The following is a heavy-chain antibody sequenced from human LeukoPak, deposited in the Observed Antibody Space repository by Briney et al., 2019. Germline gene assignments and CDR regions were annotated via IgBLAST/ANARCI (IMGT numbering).Heavy chain of an antibody. V-gene: IGHV1-24*01. CDR1: GYTLTELS. Sequence: ASVKVSCKVSGYTLTELSMHWVRQAPGKGLEWMGGFDPEDGETIYAQKFQGRVTMTEDTSTDTAYMELSSLRSEDTAVYYCARIVGVRVRYFDWLPYYFDYWGQGTLVTVSS. D-gene: IGHD3-9*01. J-gene: IGHJ4*02. CDR2: FDPEDGET. CDR3: ARIVGVRVRYFDWLPYYFDY.